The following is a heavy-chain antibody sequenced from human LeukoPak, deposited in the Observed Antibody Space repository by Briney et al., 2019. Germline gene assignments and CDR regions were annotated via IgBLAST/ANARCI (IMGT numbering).Heavy chain of an antibody. J-gene: IGHJ4*02. CDR1: GGSISSSSYY. D-gene: IGHD5-18*01. Sequence: SETLSLTCTVSGGSISSSSYYWGWIRQPPGKGLEWIGSIYYSGSTYYNPSLKSRVTISVDTSKNQFSLKLSSVTAADTAVYYCARSANQIQLWSPFDYWGRGTLVTVSS. CDR3: ARSANQIQLWSPFDY. V-gene: IGHV4-39*01. CDR2: IYYSGST.